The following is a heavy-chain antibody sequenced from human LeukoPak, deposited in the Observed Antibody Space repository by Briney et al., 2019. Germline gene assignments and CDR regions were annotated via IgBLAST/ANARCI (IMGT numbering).Heavy chain of an antibody. CDR1: GYTFTGYY. CDR3: ARDRSGTGLFDY. J-gene: IGHJ4*02. Sequence: ASVKVSCKASGYTFTGYYMHWVRQAPGQGLEWMGWVNPNSGGTNYAQKFQGRVTMTRDTSISTAYMELSRLRSDDTAVYYCARDRSGTGLFDYWGQGTLVTVSS. CDR2: VNPNSGGT. D-gene: IGHD1-7*01. V-gene: IGHV1-2*02.